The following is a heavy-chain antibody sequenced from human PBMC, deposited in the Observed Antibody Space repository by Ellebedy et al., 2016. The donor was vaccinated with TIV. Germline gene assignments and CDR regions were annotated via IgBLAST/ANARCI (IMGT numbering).Heavy chain of an antibody. CDR2: TYYRSKWST. Sequence: SQTLSLTCAISGDSVSNTGAAWNWIRHSPSRGLQWLGRTYYRSKWSTDYATSLKSRITIHPDTSKNQFSLQVNSVTPEDTAVYYCARDPSSCYSCLDVWGQGTPVTVSS. CDR1: GDSVSNTGAA. J-gene: IGHJ6*02. CDR3: ARDPSSCYSCLDV. D-gene: IGHD2/OR15-2a*01. V-gene: IGHV6-1*01.